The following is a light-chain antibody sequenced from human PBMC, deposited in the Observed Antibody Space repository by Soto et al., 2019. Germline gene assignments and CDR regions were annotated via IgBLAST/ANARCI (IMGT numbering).Light chain of an antibody. V-gene: IGLV1-40*01. CDR3: QSYDSSLSGYV. Sequence: QSVLTQPSSVSGGPGQRVTISCTGSSPNIGAGYEVHWYQQLPGTAPKLLIYGNNNRPSGVPDRFSGSKSGTSASLAITGLQAEDAADYYCQSYDSSLSGYVFGIGTKVTVL. CDR1: SPNIGAGYE. J-gene: IGLJ1*01. CDR2: GNN.